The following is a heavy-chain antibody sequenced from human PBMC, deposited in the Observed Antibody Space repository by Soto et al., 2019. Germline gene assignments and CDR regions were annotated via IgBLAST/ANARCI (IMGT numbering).Heavy chain of an antibody. Sequence: QLQLQESGPGLVEPSETLSLTCTVSGVSMNNTSYYWGWIRQSPGRGLEWMGTIYFSGNTFYNPSLKSRLTISIDRSRNQFSLRLTSVTAADTAVYYCARHGSSWGQGTLVAVSS. V-gene: IGHV4-39*01. CDR1: GVSMNNTSYY. CDR3: ARHGSS. CDR2: IYFSGNT. J-gene: IGHJ5*02.